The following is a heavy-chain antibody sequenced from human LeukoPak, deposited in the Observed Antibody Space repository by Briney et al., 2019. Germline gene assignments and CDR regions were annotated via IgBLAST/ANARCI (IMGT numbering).Heavy chain of an antibody. CDR2: ITPVIETA. CDR1: GGTFLSHT. CDR3: ARVNLRGSNYNWFDP. V-gene: IGHV1-69*08. J-gene: IGHJ5*02. D-gene: IGHD3-10*01. Sequence: SVKVSCKTSGGTFLSHTFSWVRQAPGKGLEWMGKITPVIETANYAQTLQGRVSIYADKSTTTVYMDLSGLRPDDTAVYYCARVNLRGSNYNWFDPWDQGTRATVSS.